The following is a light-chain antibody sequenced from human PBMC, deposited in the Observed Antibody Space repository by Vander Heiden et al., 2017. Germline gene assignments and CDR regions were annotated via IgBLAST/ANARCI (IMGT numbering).Light chain of an antibody. Sequence: QSVLTQPPSVSGAPGQRVTISCTGSSSNIGAGYDVHWYQQLPGTAPKLLSEGNSNRPSGVPDRFAGSKSGTSASPDITGLQAEDEADDDGQYYDSRLSGVVFGGGTKLTVL. V-gene: IGLV1-40*01. J-gene: IGLJ3*02. CDR1: SSNIGAGYD. CDR2: GNS. CDR3: QYYDSRLSGVV.